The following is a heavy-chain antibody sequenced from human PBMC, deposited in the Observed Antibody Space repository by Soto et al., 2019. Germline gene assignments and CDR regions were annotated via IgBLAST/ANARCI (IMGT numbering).Heavy chain of an antibody. CDR1: GFTFSSYA. V-gene: IGHV3-23*01. CDR3: AKGPLGWELLLFDY. J-gene: IGHJ4*02. D-gene: IGHD1-26*01. CDR2: ISGSGGST. Sequence: PGGSLRLSCAASGFTFSSYAMSWVRQAPGKGPEWVSAISGSGGSTYYADSVKGRFTISRDNSKNTLYLQMNSLRAEDTAVYYCAKGPLGWELLLFDYWGQGTLVTVSS.